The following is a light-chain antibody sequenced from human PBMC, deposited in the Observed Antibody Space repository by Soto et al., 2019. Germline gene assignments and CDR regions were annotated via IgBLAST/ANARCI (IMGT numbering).Light chain of an antibody. CDR1: SSDVGGYNS. J-gene: IGLJ3*02. V-gene: IGLV2-14*03. Sequence: QSVLTQPASVSGSPGQSITISCTGSSSDVGGYNSVSWYQQHPGKAPKLMIYDVSNRPSGVSNRFSGSKSGNTASLTVSGLRAEDEAYYYCNSYTRSTTWVFGGGTKVTVL. CDR3: NSYTRSTTWV. CDR2: DVS.